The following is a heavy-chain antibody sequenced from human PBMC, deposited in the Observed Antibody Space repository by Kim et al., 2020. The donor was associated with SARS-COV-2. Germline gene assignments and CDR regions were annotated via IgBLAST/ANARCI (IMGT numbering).Heavy chain of an antibody. CDR2: ISAYNGNT. V-gene: IGHV1-18*01. Sequence: ASVKVSCKASGYTFTSYGISWVRQAPGQGLEWMGWISAYNGNTNYAQKLQGRVTMTTDTSTSTAYMELRSLRSDDTAVYYCARDKGGGQWFGELSRAFDIWGQGTMVTVSS. D-gene: IGHD3-10*01. CDR3: ARDKGGGQWFGELSRAFDI. CDR1: GYTFTSYG. J-gene: IGHJ3*02.